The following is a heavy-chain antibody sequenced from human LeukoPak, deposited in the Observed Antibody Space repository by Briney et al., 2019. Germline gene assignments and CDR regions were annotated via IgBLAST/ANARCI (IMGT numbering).Heavy chain of an antibody. D-gene: IGHD4-23*01. CDR3: ARDTSDYGGNSAIDY. J-gene: IGHJ4*02. V-gene: IGHV1-46*01. CDR1: GYTFTGYY. Sequence: ASVKVSCKASGYTFTGYYMHWVRQAPGQGLEWMGIINPSGGSTSYAQKFQGRVTMTRDTSTSTVYMELSSLRSEDTAVYYCARDTSDYGGNSAIDYWGQGTLVTVSS. CDR2: INPSGGST.